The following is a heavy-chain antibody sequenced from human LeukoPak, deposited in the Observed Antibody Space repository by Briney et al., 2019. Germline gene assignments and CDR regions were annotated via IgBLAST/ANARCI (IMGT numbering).Heavy chain of an antibody. V-gene: IGHV3-23*01. Sequence: GGSLGLSCAASGFTFSTYAMNWVRQAPGKGLEWVSAISGSGATTYYADSVKGRFTISRDNSKNTLFLQMNSLSAGDTAIYYCARYCTGGSCYFQYGMDVWGKGTTVTVSS. CDR3: ARYCTGGSCYFQYGMDV. CDR1: GFTFSTYA. CDR2: ISGSGATT. D-gene: IGHD2-15*01. J-gene: IGHJ6*04.